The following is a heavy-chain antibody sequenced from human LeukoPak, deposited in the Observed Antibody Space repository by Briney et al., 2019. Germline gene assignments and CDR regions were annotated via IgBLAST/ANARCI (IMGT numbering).Heavy chain of an antibody. CDR3: ARESYSSGYYYDH. Sequence: GGSLRLSCAASGFTFSDYSMNWVRQAPGKGLEWVSYISTNDRTTYYADSVKGRFTISRDNAKNSLYLQMNSLRAEDTAVYYCARESYSSGYYYDHWGQGTLVTVSS. CDR2: ISTNDRTT. J-gene: IGHJ4*02. V-gene: IGHV3-48*01. D-gene: IGHD3-22*01. CDR1: GFTFSDYS.